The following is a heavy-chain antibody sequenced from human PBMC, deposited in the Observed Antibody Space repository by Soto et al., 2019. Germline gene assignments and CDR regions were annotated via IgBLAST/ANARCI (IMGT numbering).Heavy chain of an antibody. Sequence: GGSLRLSCVASGFIFSSYGMYWVRQAPGKGLEWVAVIWYDGSNKYYGDSVKGRFTISRDNSKNTLYLQMNSLRAEDTAVYYCARDPALRFLEWSLDYWGQGTLVTVSS. D-gene: IGHD3-3*01. J-gene: IGHJ4*02. CDR3: ARDPALRFLEWSLDY. CDR1: GFIFSSYG. CDR2: IWYDGSNK. V-gene: IGHV3-33*01.